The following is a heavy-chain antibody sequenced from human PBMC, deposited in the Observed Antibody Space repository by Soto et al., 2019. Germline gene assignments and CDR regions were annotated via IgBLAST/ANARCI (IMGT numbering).Heavy chain of an antibody. CDR2: ISYDGSNK. V-gene: IGHV3-30-3*01. CDR3: ARDLFYGDVY. J-gene: IGHJ4*02. Sequence: QVQLVESGGGVVQPGRSLRLSCAASGFTFSSYAMHWVRQAPGKGLEWVAVISYDGSNKYYADSVKGRFTISRDNSKNTLYLQMNSLRAEDTAVYYCARDLFYGDVYWGQGTLVTVSS. CDR1: GFTFSSYA. D-gene: IGHD4-17*01.